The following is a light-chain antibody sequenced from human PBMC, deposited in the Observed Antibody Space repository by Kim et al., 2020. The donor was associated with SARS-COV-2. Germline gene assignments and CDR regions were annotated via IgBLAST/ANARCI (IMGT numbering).Light chain of an antibody. CDR3: ATWDDSLNGV. J-gene: IGLJ3*02. V-gene: IGLV1-44*01. CDR2: RND. CDR1: ASNIGSNA. Sequence: QSVLTQPPSASGTPGQKVTMSCSGSASNIGSNAVNWYQQVPGTAPKLLIYRNDQRPSGVPDRFSGSKSGTSASLAINGLQSEDEADYFCATWDDSLNGVFGGGTQLTVL.